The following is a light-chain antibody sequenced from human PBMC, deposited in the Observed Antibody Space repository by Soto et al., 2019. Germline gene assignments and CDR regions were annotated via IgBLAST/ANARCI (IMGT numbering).Light chain of an antibody. CDR1: SSDVGRYNY. CDR2: EVT. CDR3: NSYVGSNNYV. Sequence: QSVLTQPPSASGSRGQSVTISCIGTSSDVGRYNYVSWYQHHPGKAPKLIIYEVTKRPSGVPDRFSGSKSGNTASLTVSGLQADDEADYYCNSYVGSNNYVFGTGTKVTVL. V-gene: IGLV2-8*01. J-gene: IGLJ1*01.